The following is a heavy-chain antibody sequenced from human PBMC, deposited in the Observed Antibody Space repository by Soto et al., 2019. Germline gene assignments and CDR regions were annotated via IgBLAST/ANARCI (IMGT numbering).Heavy chain of an antibody. J-gene: IGHJ6*02. V-gene: IGHV4-4*02. D-gene: IGHD3-3*01. CDR3: ARDQEEVIDFWSGYYAGDGRDYYYGMDV. CDR2: IYHSGST. CDR1: GGSISSSNW. Sequence: TSETLSLTCAVSGGSISSSNWWSWVRQPPGKGLEWIGEIYHSGSTNYNPSLKSRVTISVDKSKNQFSLKLSSVTAADTAVYYCARDQEEVIDFWSGYYAGDGRDYYYGMDVWGQGTTVTVSS.